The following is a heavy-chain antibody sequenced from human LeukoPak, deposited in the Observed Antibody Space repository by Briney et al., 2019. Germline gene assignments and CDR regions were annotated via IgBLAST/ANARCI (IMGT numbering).Heavy chain of an antibody. CDR1: GDSISSYY. J-gene: IGHJ5*02. D-gene: IGHD6-13*01. CDR2: IYYTGRT. V-gene: IGHV4-59*01. CDR3: ARDSAAGANWFDP. Sequence: KTSETLSLTCTVSGDSISSYYWNWIRQPPRKGLEWIGYIYYTGRTNYNPSLKSRITLSLDTSRNQFSLKLNSVTAADTAVYYCARDSAAGANWFDPWGQGTLVTVSS.